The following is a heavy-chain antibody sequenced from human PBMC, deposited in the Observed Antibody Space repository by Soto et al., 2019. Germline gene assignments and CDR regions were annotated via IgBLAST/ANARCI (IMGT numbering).Heavy chain of an antibody. CDR3: ARDSKYYDILTGYARGAFDI. D-gene: IGHD3-9*01. CDR2: IIPIPGIA. V-gene: IGHV1-69*04. Sequence: SVKVSCKASGGTFSSYTISWVRQAPGQGLEWMGRIIPIPGIANYAQKFQGRVTITADKSTSTAYMELSSLRSEDTAVYYCARDSKYYDILTGYARGAFDIWGQRTMVTVSS. CDR1: GGTFSSYT. J-gene: IGHJ3*02.